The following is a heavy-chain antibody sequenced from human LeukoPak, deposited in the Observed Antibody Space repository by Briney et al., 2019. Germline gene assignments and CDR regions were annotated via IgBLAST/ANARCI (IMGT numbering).Heavy chain of an antibody. D-gene: IGHD3-22*01. J-gene: IGHJ5*02. V-gene: IGHV4-4*02. CDR1: GGSISSSNW. CDR3: ARALEDYYDSSGSNWFDP. CDR2: IYHSGST. Sequence: SETLSLTCAVPGGSISSSNWWSWVRQPPGKGLEWIGEIYHSGSTNYNPSLKSRVTISVDKSKNQFSLKLSSVTAADTAVYYCARALEDYYDSSGSNWFDPWGQGTLVTVSS.